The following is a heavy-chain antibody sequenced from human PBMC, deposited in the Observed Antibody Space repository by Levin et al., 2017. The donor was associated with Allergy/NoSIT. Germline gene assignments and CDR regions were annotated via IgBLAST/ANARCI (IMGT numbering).Heavy chain of an antibody. CDR1: GGSIGGTAYY. Sequence: SQTLSLTCTVSGGSIGGTAYYWNWIRQPPGKGPEWIGDVYSSGTTHYKPSLRGRVTMSGDKSGNGFSLTLNSVTASDTAVYYCARRGLTAAGTGPNWFVPWGQGILVTVSS. CDR2: VYSSGTT. J-gene: IGHJ5*02. D-gene: IGHD6-13*01. V-gene: IGHV4-39*01. CDR3: ARRGLTAAGTGPNWFVP.